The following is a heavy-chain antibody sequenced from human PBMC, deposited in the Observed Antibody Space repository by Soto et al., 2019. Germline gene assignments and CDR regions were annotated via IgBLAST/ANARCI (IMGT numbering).Heavy chain of an antibody. CDR2: VYYSGTT. Sequence: SETLSLTCSVSGGSVSSKTYYWGWIRQPPGKRLEWIGYVYYSGTTNYNPSLKSRVTISVDLSKNRFSLRLSSVTTADTALYYFARTTAVPNTLRSRYFFDYWGQGTLVTVSS. J-gene: IGHJ4*02. CDR3: ARTTAVPNTLRSRYFFDY. V-gene: IGHV4-61*01. CDR1: GGSVSSKTYY. D-gene: IGHD4-17*01.